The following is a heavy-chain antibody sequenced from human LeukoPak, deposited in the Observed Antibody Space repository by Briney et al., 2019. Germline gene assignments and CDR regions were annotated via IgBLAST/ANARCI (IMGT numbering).Heavy chain of an antibody. J-gene: IGHJ3*02. D-gene: IGHD2-21*01. CDR2: VYHRGST. V-gene: IGHV4-39*01. CDR3: ARLSINTYPDSQFAPKGALDI. CDR1: GDSINNWNYY. Sequence: PSETLSLTCTVSGDSINNWNYYWAWIRQPPGKGLEWMGNVYHRGSTDYHPSLKSRISMSVDTSKNTFSLRLTSLTAADTALYFCARLSINTYPDSQFAPKGALDIWGPGTMVVVSS.